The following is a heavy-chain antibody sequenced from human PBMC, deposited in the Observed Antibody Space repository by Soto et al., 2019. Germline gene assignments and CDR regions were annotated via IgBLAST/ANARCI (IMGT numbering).Heavy chain of an antibody. CDR1: GFTFSSYG. Sequence: GGSLRLSCAASGFTFSSYGMHWVRQAPGKELEWVAVTSYDGSNKYYADSVKGRFTISRDNSKNTLYLQMNSLRAEDTAVYYCAKNTITFGGVIVSPLDYWGQGTLVTVSS. V-gene: IGHV3-30*18. D-gene: IGHD3-16*02. J-gene: IGHJ4*02. CDR3: AKNTITFGGVIVSPLDY. CDR2: TSYDGSNK.